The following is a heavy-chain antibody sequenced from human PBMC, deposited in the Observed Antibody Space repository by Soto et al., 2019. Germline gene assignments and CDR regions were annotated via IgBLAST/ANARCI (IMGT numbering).Heavy chain of an antibody. V-gene: IGHV3-53*01. CDR1: GFPVSSHH. D-gene: IGHD2-21*02. J-gene: IGHJ4*02. CDR2: IYNTGDT. CDR3: AGHGGNSV. Sequence: ELHLVESGGGLTQPGGSLRLSCAVSGFPVSSHHVSWVRQATGKGPEWVSIIYNTGDTYYGDSVKGRFTISRDNSKNTVSLQMNSLRAEDTAIYYCAGHGGNSVWGQGTLVTVSS.